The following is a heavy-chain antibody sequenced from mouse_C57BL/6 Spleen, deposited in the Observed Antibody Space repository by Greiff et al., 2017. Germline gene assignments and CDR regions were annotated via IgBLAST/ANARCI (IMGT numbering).Heavy chain of an antibody. Sequence: EVQLQQSGAELVRPGASVKLSCTASGFTFTDYYMHWVKQRPEQGLEWIGWIDPENGDTDYASKFQGKATITADTSSNTAYLQHSSLTSEDTAVYYCTTDYYPFAYWGQGTLVTVSA. CDR1: GFTFTDYY. V-gene: IGHV14-4*01. J-gene: IGHJ3*01. CDR3: TTDYYPFAY. D-gene: IGHD1-1*01. CDR2: IDPENGDT.